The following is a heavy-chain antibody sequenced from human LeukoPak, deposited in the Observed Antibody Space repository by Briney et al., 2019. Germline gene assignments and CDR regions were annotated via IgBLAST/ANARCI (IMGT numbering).Heavy chain of an antibody. CDR1: GGSISSYY. Sequence: PSETLSLTCTVSGGSISSYYWSWIRQPPGKGLEWIGYIYYSGSTNYNPSLKSRVTISVDTSKNQFSLKLSSVTAADTAVYYCARTGGEMATIGAFDIWGQGTMVTVSS. CDR2: IYYSGST. CDR3: ARTGGEMATIGAFDI. D-gene: IGHD5-24*01. V-gene: IGHV4-59*01. J-gene: IGHJ3*02.